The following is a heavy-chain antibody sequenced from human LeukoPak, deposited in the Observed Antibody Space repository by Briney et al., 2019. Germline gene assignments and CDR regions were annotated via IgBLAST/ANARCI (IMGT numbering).Heavy chain of an antibody. D-gene: IGHD5-12*01. CDR3: ARDTSGCGALIY. Sequence: ASVKVSCKASGYTFTGYYMHWVRQAPGQGLEWMGWINPNSGGTNYAQKFQGRVTMTRDTSISTAYMELSRLRSDDTAVYYCARDTSGCGALIYWGQGTLVTVSS. CDR2: INPNSGGT. J-gene: IGHJ4*02. V-gene: IGHV1-2*02. CDR1: GYTFTGYY.